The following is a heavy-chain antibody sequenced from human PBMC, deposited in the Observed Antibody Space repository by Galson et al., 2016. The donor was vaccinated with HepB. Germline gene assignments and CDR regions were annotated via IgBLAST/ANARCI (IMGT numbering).Heavy chain of an antibody. V-gene: IGHV3-23*01. CDR2: IDDSGDHI. J-gene: IGHJ3*01. Sequence: SLRLSCAVSGLMYTHYAMNWVRQASGKGLEWVSIIDDSGDHIYYAESVKGRFTISRDKATNTLYLQMNSLRAEDTALYYCARDRGYRALDLWGQGTTVTVSS. CDR3: ARDRGYRALDL. CDR1: GLMYTHYA. D-gene: IGHD3-10*01.